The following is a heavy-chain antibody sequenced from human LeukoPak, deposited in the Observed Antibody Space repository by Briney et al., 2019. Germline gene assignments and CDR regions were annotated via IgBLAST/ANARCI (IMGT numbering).Heavy chain of an antibody. CDR1: GGSICSSTYY. CDR2: VYYSGST. J-gene: IGHJ4*02. D-gene: IGHD5-18*01. V-gene: IGHV4-39*01. Sequence: SETLSLTCSVSGGSICSSTYYWGWVRQPGGEGVEWIGCVYYSGSTYYNPSVKSRVTISVDTSKKQFSLKLSSLTAADTAVYYCARLLGSTYGYYYFDYWGQGTLVTVSS. CDR3: ARLLGSTYGYYYFDY.